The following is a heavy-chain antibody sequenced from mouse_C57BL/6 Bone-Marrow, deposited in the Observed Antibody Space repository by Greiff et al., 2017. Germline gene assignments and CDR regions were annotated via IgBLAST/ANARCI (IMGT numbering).Heavy chain of an antibody. CDR3: ARSRYYYGSPWFAY. Sequence: VKLQESGAELARPGASVKLSCKASGYTFTSYGISWVKQRTGQGLEWIGEIYPRSGNTYYNETFKGKATLTADKSSSTAYMELRSLTSEDSAVYFGARSRYYYGSPWFAYWGQGTLVTVSA. CDR1: GYTFTSYG. D-gene: IGHD1-1*01. J-gene: IGHJ3*01. V-gene: IGHV1-81*01. CDR2: IYPRSGNT.